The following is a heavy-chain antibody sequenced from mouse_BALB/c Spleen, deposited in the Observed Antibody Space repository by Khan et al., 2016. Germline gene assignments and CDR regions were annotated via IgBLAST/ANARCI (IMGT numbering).Heavy chain of an antibody. CDR2: ISYSGST. D-gene: IGHD2-14*01. CDR3: ARWYRYGAMDY. CDR1: AYSITSDYA. V-gene: IGHV3-2*02. Sequence: EVQLQESGPGLVKPSQSLSLTCTVTAYSITSDYAWNWIRQFPGNKLEWMGYISYSGSTSYKPSLKSRISITRDTSKNQFFLQLNSVTAEDTATXDCARWYRYGAMDYWGQGSAVTVSS. J-gene: IGHJ4*01.